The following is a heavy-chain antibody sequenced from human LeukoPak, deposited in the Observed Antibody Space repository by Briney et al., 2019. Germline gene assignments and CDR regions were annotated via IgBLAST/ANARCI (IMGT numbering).Heavy chain of an antibody. Sequence: GGSRRSSVPALGLTFSDAGMNWVRQAQGKGLEWVGRIDYAAPVKGRFTISRDDSRNTLYLQMNSLKIEDTALYYCMIDVPGGSYPFDYWGQGTLVTVSS. CDR3: MIDVPGGSYPFDY. V-gene: IGHV3-15*07. J-gene: IGHJ4*02. CDR2: I. CDR1: GLTFSDAG. D-gene: IGHD1-26*01.